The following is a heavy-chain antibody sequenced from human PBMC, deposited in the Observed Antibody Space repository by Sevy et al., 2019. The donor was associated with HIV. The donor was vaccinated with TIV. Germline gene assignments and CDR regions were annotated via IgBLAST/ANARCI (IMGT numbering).Heavy chain of an antibody. CDR2: IYYSGNT. CDR3: ARRAFLGDYFES. CDR1: SGSLGNYY. D-gene: IGHD3-16*01. V-gene: IGHV4-59*08. J-gene: IGHJ4*03. Sequence: SETLSLTCSVPSGSLGNYYWYWIRQTPGKGLEWLGLIYYSGNTNYNPSLKSRVTMSIDTSRNQFSLRLDSLTAADTAVYYCARRAFLGDYFESWGQGILVTVSS.